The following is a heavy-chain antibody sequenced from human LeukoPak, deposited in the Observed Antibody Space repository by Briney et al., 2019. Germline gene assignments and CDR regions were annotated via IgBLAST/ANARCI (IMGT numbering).Heavy chain of an antibody. CDR3: ARAIGWELFRGNWFDP. CDR1: GYTFTRYY. CDR2: INPSGGST. Sequence: ASEKVSCKASGYTFTRYYMHWVRQAPGQGLEWMGIINPSGGSTSYAQKFQGRVTMTRDMSTSTVYMELSSLRSEDTAVYYCARAIGWELFRGNWFDPWGQGTLVTVSS. J-gene: IGHJ5*02. V-gene: IGHV1-46*01. D-gene: IGHD1-26*01.